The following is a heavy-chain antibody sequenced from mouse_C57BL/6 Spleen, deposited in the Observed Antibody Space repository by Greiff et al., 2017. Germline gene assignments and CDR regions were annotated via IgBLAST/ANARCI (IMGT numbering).Heavy chain of an antibody. CDR3: AQDYYAMDY. CDR2: IYPGDGDT. Sequence: QVQLQQSGPELVKPGASVKISCKASGYAFRSSWMNWVKQRPGKGLEWIGRIYPGDGDTNYNGKFKGKATLTADKSSSTAYMQLSSLTSEDSAVYFCAQDYYAMDYWGQGTSVTVSS. J-gene: IGHJ4*01. V-gene: IGHV1-82*01. CDR1: GYAFRSSW.